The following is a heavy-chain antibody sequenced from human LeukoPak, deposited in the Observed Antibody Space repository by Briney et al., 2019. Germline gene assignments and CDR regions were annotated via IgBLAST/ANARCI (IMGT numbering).Heavy chain of an antibody. CDR1: GFTFSSYA. Sequence: PGGSLRLSCAASGFTFSSYAMHWVRQAPGKGLEWVAVISYGGSNKYYADSVKGRFTISRDNSKNTLYLQMNSLRAEDTAVYYCARDSDSSSSTYYYGMDVWGQGTTVTVSS. J-gene: IGHJ6*02. CDR2: ISYGGSNK. V-gene: IGHV3-30-3*01. D-gene: IGHD6-6*01. CDR3: ARDSDSSSSTYYYGMDV.